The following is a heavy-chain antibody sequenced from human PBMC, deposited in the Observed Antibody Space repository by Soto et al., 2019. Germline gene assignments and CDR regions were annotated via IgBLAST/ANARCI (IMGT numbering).Heavy chain of an antibody. CDR2: SYWDDDK. D-gene: IGHD2-15*01. CDR3: AHRFHYCSGRTCAYYFDY. Sequence: QITLKESGPTLVKPTQTLTLTCTFSGFSLSTSGVGVGWIRQPPGKALEWLGLSYWDDDKSYSPSLKTRLTIMQHTSKCQVVLTMTKLDPVDTATYYCAHRFHYCSGRTCAYYFDYWGQGILVTVSS. CDR1: GFSLSTSGVG. V-gene: IGHV2-5*02. J-gene: IGHJ4*02.